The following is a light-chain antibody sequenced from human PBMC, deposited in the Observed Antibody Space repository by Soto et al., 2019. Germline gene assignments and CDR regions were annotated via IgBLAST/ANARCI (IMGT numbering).Light chain of an antibody. J-gene: IGLJ1*01. Sequence: QSALTQPASVSGSPGHSITISCTGTSSDVGGYNYVSWYQQHPGKAPKLIIYEVSHRPSGASNHFSGYKSGNTASLTISGLQAEDEADYYCSSYTSTSTPCVFGTGTKVTVL. V-gene: IGLV2-14*01. CDR2: EVS. CDR1: SSDVGGYNY. CDR3: SSYTSTSTPCV.